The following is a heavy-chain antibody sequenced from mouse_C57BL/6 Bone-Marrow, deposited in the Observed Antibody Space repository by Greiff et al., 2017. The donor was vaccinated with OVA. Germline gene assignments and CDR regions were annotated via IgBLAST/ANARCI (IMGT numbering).Heavy chain of an antibody. V-gene: IGHV1-26*01. CDR1: GYTFTDYY. CDR2: INPNNGGT. CDR3: ASGGWDDFDY. J-gene: IGHJ2*01. D-gene: IGHD4-1*01. Sequence: VQLQQSGPELVKPGASVKISCKASGYTFTDYYMNWVKQSHGKSLEWIGDINPNNGGTSYNLKFKGKATLTVDKSSSTAYMELRSLTSEDSAVYYCASGGWDDFDYWGQGTTLTVSS.